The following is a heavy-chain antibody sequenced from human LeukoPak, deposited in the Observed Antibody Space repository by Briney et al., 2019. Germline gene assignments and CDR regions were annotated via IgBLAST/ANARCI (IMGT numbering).Heavy chain of an antibody. D-gene: IGHD3-22*01. CDR1: GITLSNYG. Sequence: GGSLRLSCAVSGITLSNYGMSWVRQAPGKGLEWVAGISGSGGSTNYAASVKGRFTISRDNPKNTLYLQMNSQRAEDTAVYFCAKRGVVIRVILVGFHKEAYYFDSWGQGALVTVSS. CDR2: ISGSGGST. J-gene: IGHJ4*02. V-gene: IGHV3-23*01. CDR3: AKRGVVIRVILVGFHKEAYYFDS.